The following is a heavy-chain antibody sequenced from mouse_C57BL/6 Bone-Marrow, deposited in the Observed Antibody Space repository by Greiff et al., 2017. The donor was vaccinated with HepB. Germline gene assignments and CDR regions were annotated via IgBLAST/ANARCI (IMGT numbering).Heavy chain of an antibody. D-gene: IGHD2-3*01. CDR2: IYPGDGKT. CDR1: GFAFSSSW. CDR3: ERAPLYDDYCVGYVDY. V-gene: IGHV1-82*01. Sequence: QVHVKQSGPELVKPGASVKISCKASGFAFSSSWMNWVKQRPGQGLEWIGRIYPGDGKTNYNGKFKGRATLIADKSSSTAYMQLSSLTSEDSAVYICERAPLYDDYCVGYVDYGDRGKTLTVTA. J-gene: IGHJ2*01.